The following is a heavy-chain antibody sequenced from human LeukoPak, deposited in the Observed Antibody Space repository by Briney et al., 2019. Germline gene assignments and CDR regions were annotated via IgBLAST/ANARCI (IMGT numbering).Heavy chain of an antibody. D-gene: IGHD1-1*01. V-gene: IGHV4-39*07. CDR3: ARDLSVGNDES. CDR2: IYYIGST. Sequence: SETLSLTCTVSGGSISSTIYYWGWIRQPPGKGLESIGNIYYIGSTNYNPSLKSRVTISVDTSKNQFSLKLSSVTAADTAVYYCARDLSVGNDESWGQGTLVTVSS. CDR1: GGSISSTIYY. J-gene: IGHJ4*02.